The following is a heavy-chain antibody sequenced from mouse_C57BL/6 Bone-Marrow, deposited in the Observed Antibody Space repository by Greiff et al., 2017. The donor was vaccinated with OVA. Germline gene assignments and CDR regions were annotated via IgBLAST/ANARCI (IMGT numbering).Heavy chain of an antibody. CDR1: GFNIKDDY. CDR3: TRYGSSLYYYAMDY. D-gene: IGHD1-1*01. CDR2: IDPENGDT. V-gene: IGHV14-4*01. Sequence: VQLQQSGAELVRPGASVKLSCTASGFNIKDDYMHWVKQRPEQGLEWIGWIDPENGDTEYASKFQGKATITADTSSNTAYLQLSSRTSEDTAVYYCTRYGSSLYYYAMDYWGQGTSVTVSS. J-gene: IGHJ4*01.